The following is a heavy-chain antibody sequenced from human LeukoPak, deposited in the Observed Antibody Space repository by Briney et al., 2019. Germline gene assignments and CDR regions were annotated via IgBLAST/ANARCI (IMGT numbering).Heavy chain of an antibody. CDR2: IYYSGST. J-gene: IGHJ4*02. CDR3: ARQDKQYSSSSAPRY. D-gene: IGHD6-6*01. CDR1: GGSISSYY. Sequence: SETLSLTCTVSGGSISSYYWSWIRQPPGKGLEWIGYIYYSGSTNYNPSLKSRVTISVDTSKNQFSLRLSTVTAAVTAVYYCARQDKQYSSSSAPRYWGQGTLVTVSS. V-gene: IGHV4-59*08.